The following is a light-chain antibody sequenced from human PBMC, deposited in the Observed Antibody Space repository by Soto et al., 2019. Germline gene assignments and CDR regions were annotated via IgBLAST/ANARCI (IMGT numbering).Light chain of an antibody. V-gene: IGKV1-9*01. CDR3: QQLNSDWYA. CDR2: GAS. CDR1: QGISTY. Sequence: DIQLTQSPSFLSASVGDRVSITCRASQGISTYLAWYLQRPGKAPKLLIYGASTLQSGVPSRFSGSGSGTEXTLXXSXLQPEDFGXXXXQQLNSDWYAFGQGTKLEIK. J-gene: IGKJ2*01.